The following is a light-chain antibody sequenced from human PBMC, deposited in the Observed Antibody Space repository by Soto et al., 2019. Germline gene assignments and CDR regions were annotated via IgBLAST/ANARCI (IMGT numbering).Light chain of an antibody. CDR1: QSVGTY. CDR2: DAS. Sequence: ENVLTQSPGTLSLSPGERATLSCRASQSVGTYLAWYQHKPGQAPRLLIFDASNRASGIPARFSGSGSGTDFTLTINSLEPEDFAIYYCQHRYNWPLTFGAGTKVEIK. CDR3: QHRYNWPLT. V-gene: IGKV3-11*01. J-gene: IGKJ4*01.